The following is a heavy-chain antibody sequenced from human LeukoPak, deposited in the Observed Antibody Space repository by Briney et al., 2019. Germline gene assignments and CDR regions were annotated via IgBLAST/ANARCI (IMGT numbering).Heavy chain of an antibody. CDR3: ASGGFCGSTTCYPTWFDP. D-gene: IGHD2-2*01. J-gene: IGHJ5*02. CDR2: IYHSGST. Sequence: PSETLSLTCTVSGGSISSGGYYWSWIRQPPGKGLEWIGYIYHSGSTYYNPSLKSRVTISIDRSKNQFSLKLSSVTAADTAVYYCASGGFCGSTTCYPTWFDPWGQGTLVTVSS. V-gene: IGHV4-30-2*01. CDR1: GGSISSGGYY.